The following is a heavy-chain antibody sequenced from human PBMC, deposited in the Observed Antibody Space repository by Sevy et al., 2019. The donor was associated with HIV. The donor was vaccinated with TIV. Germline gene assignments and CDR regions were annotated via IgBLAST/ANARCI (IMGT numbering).Heavy chain of an antibody. CDR3: ARHPPRYCSGGSGYTEDYYYGMDV. CDR1: GYSFTSYW. J-gene: IGHJ6*02. D-gene: IGHD2-15*01. V-gene: IGHV5-10-1*01. CDR2: IDPSDSYT. Sequence: GESLKISCKGSGYSFTSYWISWVRQMPGKGLEWMGRIDPSDSYTNYSPSFQGHVTISADKSISTAYLQWSSLKASDTAMYYCARHPPRYCSGGSGYTEDYYYGMDVWGQGTTVTVSS.